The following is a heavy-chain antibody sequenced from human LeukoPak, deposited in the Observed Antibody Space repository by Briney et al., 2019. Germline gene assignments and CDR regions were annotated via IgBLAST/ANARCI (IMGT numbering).Heavy chain of an antibody. CDR2: ISSNGGST. J-gene: IGHJ6*02. D-gene: IGHD4-17*01. Sequence: GGSLRLSCAASGFTFSNYAMHWVRQAPGKGLEYVSAISSNGGSTYYADSVKGRFTISRDNSKNTLYLQMGSLRAEDMAVYYCARAYGDSYYYGMDVWGQGTTVTVSS. V-gene: IGHV3-64*02. CDR1: GFTFSNYA. CDR3: ARAYGDSYYYGMDV.